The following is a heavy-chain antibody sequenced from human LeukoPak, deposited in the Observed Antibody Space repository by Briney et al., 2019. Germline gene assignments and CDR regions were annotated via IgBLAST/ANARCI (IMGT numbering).Heavy chain of an antibody. J-gene: IGHJ4*02. D-gene: IGHD3-22*01. CDR1: GYTFTSYY. V-gene: IGHV1-46*01. CDR3: ARTSRPHYYDSSGYSLNFDY. CDR2: INPSGGST. Sequence: VASVKVSCKASGYTFTSYYMHWVRQAPGQGLEWMGIINPSGGSTSYAQKFQGRVTMTRDTSTSTVYMELSSLRSEDTAVYYCARTSRPHYYDSSGYSLNFDYWGQGTLVTVSS.